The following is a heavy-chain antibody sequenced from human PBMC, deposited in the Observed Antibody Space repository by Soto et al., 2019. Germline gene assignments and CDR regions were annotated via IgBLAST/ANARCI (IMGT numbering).Heavy chain of an antibody. V-gene: IGHV3-7*01. CDR3: ARDEALRYFDWSSQWGY. J-gene: IGHJ4*02. CDR2: IKQDGSEK. CDR1: GFTFSSYW. D-gene: IGHD3-9*01. Sequence: GGSLRLSCAASGFTFSSYWMSWVRQAPGKGLEWVANIKQDGSEKYYVDSVKGRFTISRDNAKNSLYLQMNSLRAEDTAVYYCARDEALRYFDWSSQWGYWGQGTLVTVSS.